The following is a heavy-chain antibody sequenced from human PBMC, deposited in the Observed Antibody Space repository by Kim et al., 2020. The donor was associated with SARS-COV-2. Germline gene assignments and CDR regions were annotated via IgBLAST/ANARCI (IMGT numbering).Heavy chain of an antibody. V-gene: IGHV4-59*01. D-gene: IGHD6-19*01. CDR1: GGSISSYY. CDR2: IYYSGST. CDR3: ARGDRGYSSTPPDY. Sequence: SETLSLTCTVSGGSISSYYWSWIRQPPRKGLEWIGYIYYSGSTNYNPSLKSRVTISVDTSKNQFSLKLSSVTAADTAVYYCARGDRGYSSTPPDYWGQGTLVTVSS. J-gene: IGHJ4*02.